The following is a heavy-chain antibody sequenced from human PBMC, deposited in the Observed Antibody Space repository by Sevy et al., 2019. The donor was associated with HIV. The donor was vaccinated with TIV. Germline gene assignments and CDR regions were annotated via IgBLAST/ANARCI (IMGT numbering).Heavy chain of an antibody. V-gene: IGHV1-18*01. Sequence: ASVKLSCKASGYTFSTYGISWVRQAPGQGLEWMGWISAYNGHKNYAQKVQGRVTMSIDTSTRTAYMELRSLRSDDTAVYYCGGDRGHGLEEILFDNWGQGTLVTVSS. CDR2: ISAYNGHK. CDR3: GGDRGHGLEEILFDN. CDR1: GYTFSTYG. D-gene: IGHD3-10*01. J-gene: IGHJ4*02.